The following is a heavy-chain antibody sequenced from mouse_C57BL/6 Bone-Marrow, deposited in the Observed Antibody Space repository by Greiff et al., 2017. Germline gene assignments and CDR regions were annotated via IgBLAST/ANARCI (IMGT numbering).Heavy chain of an antibody. Sequence: QVQLQQPGAELVMPGASVKLSCKASGYTFTSYWMHWVKQRPGQGLEWIGEIDPSDSYTNYNQKFKGKSTLTVDKSSSTAYMQLSILTSEDSAVYYCARNYDGSMDYWGQGTSVTVSS. V-gene: IGHV1-69*01. CDR3: ARNYDGSMDY. CDR1: GYTFTSYW. D-gene: IGHD2-3*01. J-gene: IGHJ4*01. CDR2: IDPSDSYT.